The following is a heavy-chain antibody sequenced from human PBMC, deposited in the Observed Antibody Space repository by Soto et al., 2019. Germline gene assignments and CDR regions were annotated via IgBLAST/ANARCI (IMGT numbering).Heavy chain of an antibody. CDR2: LIPIFGTP. D-gene: IGHD1-1*01. CDR1: AGPLSNYP. V-gene: IGHV1-69*06. Sequence: SGKTGSKAPAGPLSNYPFTLVRQAPGQGLEWMGGLIPIFGTPDYARKFQGRVTIIADRSSNTVYMELTSLTSEDTAVYYCARVLEFRDGQISHFQYWGPGTLVTVSS. J-gene: IGHJ4*01. CDR3: ARVLEFRDGQISHFQY.